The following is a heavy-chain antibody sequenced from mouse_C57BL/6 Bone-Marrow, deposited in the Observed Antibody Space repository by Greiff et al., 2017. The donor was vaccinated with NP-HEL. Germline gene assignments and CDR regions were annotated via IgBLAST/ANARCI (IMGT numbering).Heavy chain of an antibody. CDR2: IRYSGST. CDR3: ARGTYYYAMDY. CDR1: GYSITSGYD. J-gene: IGHJ4*01. Sequence: EVQLQESGPGMVKPSQSLSLTCTVTGYSITSGYDWHWIRHFPGNKLEWMGYIRYSGSTNYNPSLKSRISITHDTSKNHFFLKLNSVTTEDTATYYCARGTYYYAMDYWGQGTSVTVSS. V-gene: IGHV3-1*01. D-gene: IGHD5-1*01.